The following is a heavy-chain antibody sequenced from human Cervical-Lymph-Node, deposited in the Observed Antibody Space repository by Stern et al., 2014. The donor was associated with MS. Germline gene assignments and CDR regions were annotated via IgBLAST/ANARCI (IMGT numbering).Heavy chain of an antibody. CDR1: GFTFSTYG. V-gene: IGHV3-30*18. D-gene: IGHD3-22*01. J-gene: IGHJ4*02. Sequence: QVQLVESGGGVVQPGRSLRLSCAASGFTFSTYGMHWVRQAPGKGLEWVSLILKDEDGSKTSYADSVRGRFTISRDSSKNTLFLQMDSLRPEDTAVYYCVKDDTSGYYYPDYWGQGTLVTVSS. CDR2: ILKDEDGSKT. CDR3: VKDDTSGYYYPDY.